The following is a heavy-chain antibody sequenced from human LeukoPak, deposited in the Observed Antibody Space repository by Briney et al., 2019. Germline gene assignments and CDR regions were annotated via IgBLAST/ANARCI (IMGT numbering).Heavy chain of an antibody. V-gene: IGHV1-24*01. Sequence: ASVKVSCKVSGYTLTVLSMHWVRQAPGKGLEWMGGFDPEDGETIYAQKFQGRVTMTEDTSTDTAYMELSSLRSEDTAVYYCATTPAFCSGGSCYSFSFDYWGQGTLVTVSS. CDR3: ATTPAFCSGGSCYSFSFDY. J-gene: IGHJ4*02. CDR2: FDPEDGET. CDR1: GYTLTVLS. D-gene: IGHD2-15*01.